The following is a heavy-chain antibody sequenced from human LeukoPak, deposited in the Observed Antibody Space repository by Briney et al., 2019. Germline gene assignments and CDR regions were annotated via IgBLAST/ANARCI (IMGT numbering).Heavy chain of an antibody. D-gene: IGHD2-8*01. CDR3: ARGQWGFDF. V-gene: IGHV4-34*01. CDR2: INHSGST. Sequence: PSETLSLTCAVYGGSFSGYYWSWIRQPPGKGLEWIGEINHSGSTNYNPSLKSRVTISIDTSKSQFSLKLSSVTAADTAVYYCARGQWGFDFWGQGALVTVSS. J-gene: IGHJ4*02. CDR1: GGSFSGYY.